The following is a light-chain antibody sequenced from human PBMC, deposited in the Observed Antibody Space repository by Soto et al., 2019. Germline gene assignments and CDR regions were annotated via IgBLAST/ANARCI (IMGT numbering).Light chain of an antibody. J-gene: IGKJ1*01. CDR1: QSITSSY. CDR2: GAS. V-gene: IGKV3-20*01. Sequence: EIVLTQSPGSLSLSPGERATLSCRASQSITSSYLAWYQQKPGQAPRLLMYGASNRATGIPDRFSGSGSGTDFTLTISSLESEDFAVYYCQQYGSSPSWTFGQGTKVDIK. CDR3: QQYGSSPSWT.